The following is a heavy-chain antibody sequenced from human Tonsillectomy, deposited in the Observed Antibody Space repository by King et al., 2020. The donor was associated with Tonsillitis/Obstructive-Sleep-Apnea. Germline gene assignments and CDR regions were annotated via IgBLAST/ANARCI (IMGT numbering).Heavy chain of an antibody. CDR3: ARGGEGVVITYHYYYYYMDV. D-gene: IGHD3-22*01. J-gene: IGHJ6*03. Sequence: LQLQESGPGLVKPSLTLSLTCTVSGGSISSGGFYWRWIRQHPGKGLEWIGYIYYSGSTYYNPSLKSRVTISVDTSKNQFSLKLSSVTAADTAVYFCARGGEGVVITYHYYYYYMDVWGKGTTVTVSS. CDR2: IYYSGST. CDR1: GGSISSGGFY. V-gene: IGHV4-31*03.